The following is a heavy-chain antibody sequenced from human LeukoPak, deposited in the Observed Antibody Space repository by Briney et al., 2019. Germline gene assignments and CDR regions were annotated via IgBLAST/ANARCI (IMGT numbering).Heavy chain of an antibody. CDR3: ARDLIDYGDYGRDYYYYYGMDV. CDR1: GYSISSGYY. Sequence: SETLSLTCAVSGYSISSGYYWGWIRQPPGKGLEWIGSIYHSGSTHYNPSLKSRVTISVDTSKNQFSLKLSSVTAADTAVYYCARDLIDYGDYGRDYYYYYGMDVWGKGTTVTVSS. D-gene: IGHD4-17*01. V-gene: IGHV4-38-2*02. J-gene: IGHJ6*04. CDR2: IYHSGST.